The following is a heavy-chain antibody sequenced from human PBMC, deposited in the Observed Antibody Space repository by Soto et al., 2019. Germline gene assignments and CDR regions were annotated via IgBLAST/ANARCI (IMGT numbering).Heavy chain of an antibody. V-gene: IGHV3-33*01. CDR1: GFTFSSYG. Sequence: PGGSLRLSCAASGFTFSSYGMHWVRQAPGKGLEWVAVIWYDGSNKYYADSVKGRFTISRDNSKNTLYLQMNSLRAEDTAVYYCARDSYFDSSGYYGAFDIWGQGTMVT. D-gene: IGHD3-22*01. CDR2: IWYDGSNK. CDR3: ARDSYFDSSGYYGAFDI. J-gene: IGHJ3*02.